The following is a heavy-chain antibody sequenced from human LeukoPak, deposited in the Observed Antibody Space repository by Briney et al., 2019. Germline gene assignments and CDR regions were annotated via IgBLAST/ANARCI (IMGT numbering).Heavy chain of an antibody. V-gene: IGHV3-21*01. Sequence: GGSLRLSCAASGFTFSSYSMNWVRQAPGKGLEWVSSISSSSSYIYYADSVKGRFTISRDNAKNSLYLQMNSLRAEDTAVYYCARIYSSGWLDDAFDIWGQGTMVTVSS. CDR3: ARIYSSGWLDDAFDI. D-gene: IGHD6-19*01. J-gene: IGHJ3*02. CDR2: ISSSSSYI. CDR1: GFTFSSYS.